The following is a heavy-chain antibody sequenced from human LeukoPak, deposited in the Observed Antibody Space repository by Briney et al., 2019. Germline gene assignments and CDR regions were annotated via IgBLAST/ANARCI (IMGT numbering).Heavy chain of an antibody. CDR1: GFTFSDHY. D-gene: IGHD3-22*01. CDR2: ISSTGVAI. J-gene: IGHJ4*02. CDR3: ARGQEYDRSGYFHVNF. Sequence: GGSLRLSCAASGFTFSDHYMYWIRQAPGKGLEGISYISSTGVAIYYADPVKGRFTISRDNAKNSLFLQMNSLRADDSAVYYCARGQEYDRSGYFHVNFWGQGTLVTVSS. V-gene: IGHV3-11*01.